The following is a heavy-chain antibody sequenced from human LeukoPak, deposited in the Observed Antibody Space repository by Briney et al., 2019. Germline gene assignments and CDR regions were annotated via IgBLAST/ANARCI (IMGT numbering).Heavy chain of an antibody. CDR2: MNPNSGNT. V-gene: IGHV1-8*01. CDR1: GYTFTSYD. CDR3: ARAVSGWYNWFDP. D-gene: IGHD6-19*01. Sequence: GASVKVSCKASGYTFTSYDINWVRQATGQGIEWMGWMNPNSGNTGYAQKFQGRVTMTRNTSISTAYMELSSLRSEDTAVYYCARAVSGWYNWFDPWGQGTLVTVSS. J-gene: IGHJ5*02.